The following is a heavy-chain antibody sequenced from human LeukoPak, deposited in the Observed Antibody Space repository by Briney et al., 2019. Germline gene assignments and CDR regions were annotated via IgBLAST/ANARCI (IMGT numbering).Heavy chain of an antibody. J-gene: IGHJ4*02. Sequence: GESLKISCKGSGYSFTSYWISWVRQMPGKGLEWMGRIDPSDSYTNYSPSFQGHVTISADKSISTAYLQWSSLKASDTAMYYCAILVAAAKMSGDYWGQGTLVTVSS. V-gene: IGHV5-10-1*01. CDR1: GYSFTSYW. CDR2: IDPSDSYT. D-gene: IGHD6-13*01. CDR3: AILVAAAKMSGDY.